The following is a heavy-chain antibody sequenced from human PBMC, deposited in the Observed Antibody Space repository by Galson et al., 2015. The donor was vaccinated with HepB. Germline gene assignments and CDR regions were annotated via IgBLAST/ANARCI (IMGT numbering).Heavy chain of an antibody. Sequence: SLRLSCAASGFTFSSYAMHWVRQAPGKGLEWVAVISYDGSNKYYADSVKGRFTISRDNSKNTLYLQMNSLRAEDTAVYYCARGLIAATRAPFDYWGQGTLVTVSS. CDR1: GFTFSSYA. V-gene: IGHV3-30-3*01. D-gene: IGHD6-6*01. J-gene: IGHJ4*02. CDR2: ISYDGSNK. CDR3: ARGLIAATRAPFDY.